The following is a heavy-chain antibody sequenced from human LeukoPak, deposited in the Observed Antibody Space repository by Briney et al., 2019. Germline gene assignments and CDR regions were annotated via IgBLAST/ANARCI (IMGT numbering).Heavy chain of an antibody. CDR3: ARRKYGFWSVYPFDF. Sequence: GGSLRLSCVASGLTFSSYWMSWVRQAPGKGLEWVANIKQDGSEKYYVDSVKGRFTISRDNAKNSLYLQMNSLRAEDTAVYYSARRKYGFWSVYPFDFWGRGPLVTVSS. V-gene: IGHV3-7*01. J-gene: IGHJ4*02. CDR1: GLTFSSYW. CDR2: IKQDGSEK. D-gene: IGHD3-3*01.